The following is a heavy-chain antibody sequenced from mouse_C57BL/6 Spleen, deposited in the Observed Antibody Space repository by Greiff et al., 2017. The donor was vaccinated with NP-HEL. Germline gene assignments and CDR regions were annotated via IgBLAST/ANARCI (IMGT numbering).Heavy chain of an antibody. CDR3: ALQLPSFAY. CDR2: IYPSDSET. D-gene: IGHD4-1*02. CDR1: GYTFTSYW. J-gene: IGHJ3*01. Sequence: VQLQQPGAELVRPGSSVKLSCTASGYTFTSYWMDWVKQRPGQGLEWIGNIYPSDSETHYNQKFKDKATLTVDKSSSTAYMQLSSLTSEDSAVYYCALQLPSFAYWGQGTLVTVSA. V-gene: IGHV1-61*01.